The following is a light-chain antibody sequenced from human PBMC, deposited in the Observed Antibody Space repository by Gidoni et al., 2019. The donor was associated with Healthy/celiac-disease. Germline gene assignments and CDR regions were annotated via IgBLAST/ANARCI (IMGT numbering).Light chain of an antibody. J-gene: IGKJ2*01. CDR1: QSISSY. CDR3: QQSYSTPMYT. CDR2: AAS. V-gene: IGKV1-39*01. Sequence: DIQMNQSPSSLSASVGGRVTSTCRASQSISSYLNWYQQKPGKAPKLLIYAASSLQSGVPSRFSGSGSVTDFTLTISSLQPEDFATYYCQQSYSTPMYTFGQGTKLEIK.